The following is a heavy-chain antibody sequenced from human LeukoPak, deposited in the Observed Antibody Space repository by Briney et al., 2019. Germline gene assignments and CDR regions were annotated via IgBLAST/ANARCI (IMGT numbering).Heavy chain of an antibody. V-gene: IGHV3-23*01. CDR3: AKIAGTTRTYYYHGLDV. CDR2: ISGSGGST. J-gene: IGHJ6*02. CDR1: GFTFSSYA. Sequence: GGSLRLSCAASGFTFSSYAMSWVRQAPGKGLEWVSAISGSGGSTYYADSVKGRFTISRDNSKNTLYLQMNSLRAEDTAVYYCAKIAGTTRTYYYHGLDVWGQGTTVTVSS. D-gene: IGHD1-7*01.